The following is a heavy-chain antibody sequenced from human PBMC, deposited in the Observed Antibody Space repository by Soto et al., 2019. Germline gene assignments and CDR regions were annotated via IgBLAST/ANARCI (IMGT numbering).Heavy chain of an antibody. D-gene: IGHD2-15*01. CDR2: IIPIIGLI. CDR3: AGDPHSHFTATHASSYP. J-gene: IGHJ5*02. CDR1: GGTFSTYT. V-gene: IGHV1-69*08. Sequence: QVQLVQSGAEVKKPGSSVKVSCKASGGTFSTYTITWVRQAPGQGLEWMGRIIPIIGLINYAQKFQGRVTITADKFTRTASMELTTLRSADTAVYSCAGDPHSHFTATHASSYPWGQGTLVTVSS.